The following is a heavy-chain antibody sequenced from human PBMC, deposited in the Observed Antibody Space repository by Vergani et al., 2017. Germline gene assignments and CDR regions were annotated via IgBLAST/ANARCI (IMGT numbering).Heavy chain of an antibody. D-gene: IGHD2-2*01. J-gene: IGHJ4*02. CDR1: GGTFSSYA. V-gene: IGHV1-2*02. CDR3: ARVRADIVVVPAVSYFDY. Sequence: QVQLVQSGAEVKKPGSSVKVSCKASGGTFSSYAISWVRQAPGQGLEWMGWINPNSGGTNYAQKFQGRVTMTRDTSISTAYMELSRLRSDDTAVYYCARVRADIVVVPAVSYFDYWGQGTLVTVSS. CDR2: INPNSGGT.